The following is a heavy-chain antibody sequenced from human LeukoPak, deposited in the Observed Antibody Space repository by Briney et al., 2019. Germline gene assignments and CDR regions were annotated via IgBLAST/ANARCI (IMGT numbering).Heavy chain of an antibody. CDR3: ATSTWSMYYFDY. Sequence: GGSLRLSCAASGFTFSTYGMSWVRQAPGKGLEWVSAISGSGGGTYFADSVKGRFTISRDNAKNSLYLQMNSLRAEDTAVYYCATSTWSMYYFDYWGQGTLVTVSS. J-gene: IGHJ4*02. D-gene: IGHD5/OR15-5a*01. CDR1: GFTFSTYG. CDR2: ISGSGGGT. V-gene: IGHV3-23*01.